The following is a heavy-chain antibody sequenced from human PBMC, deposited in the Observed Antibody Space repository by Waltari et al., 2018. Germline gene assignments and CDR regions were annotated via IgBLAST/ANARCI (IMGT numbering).Heavy chain of an antibody. Sequence: EVQLLESGGGLVQPGGSLRLSCAASGFTFSSYAMGWVRQAPGKGLEWVSTVSGSGGSTFYADSVMGRFTGSRDNSKNTLYVQMSSLRAEDTAVYYCAKDHDRSGYLTAIDYWGQGTLVTVSS. V-gene: IGHV3-23*01. J-gene: IGHJ4*02. CDR2: VSGSGGST. CDR1: GFTFSSYA. D-gene: IGHD3-22*01. CDR3: AKDHDRSGYLTAIDY.